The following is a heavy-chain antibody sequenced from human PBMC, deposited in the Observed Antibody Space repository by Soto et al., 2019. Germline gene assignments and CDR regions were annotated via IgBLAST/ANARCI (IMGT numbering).Heavy chain of an antibody. CDR3: ARGPYSSSSYDYYYGMDV. CDR2: INHRGST. CDR1: GGSFSGYY. V-gene: IGHV4-34*01. J-gene: IGHJ6*02. Sequence: SETLSLTCAVYGGSFSGYYWSWIRQPPGKGLEWIGEINHRGSTNDNPSLKSRVTISVDTSKNQFSLKRSSVTAADTAVYYCARGPYSSSSYDYYYGMDVWGHGPTVTVSS. D-gene: IGHD6-6*01.